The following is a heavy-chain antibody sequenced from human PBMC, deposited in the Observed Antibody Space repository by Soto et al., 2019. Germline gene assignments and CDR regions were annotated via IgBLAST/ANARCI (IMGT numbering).Heavy chain of an antibody. D-gene: IGHD4-17*01. V-gene: IGHV3-23*01. CDR1: GFTFSSYA. J-gene: IGHJ4*02. CDR2: ISGSGGST. Sequence: EVQLLESGGGLVQPGGSLRLSCAASGFTFSSYAMSWVRQAPGKGLEWVSAISGSGGSTYYADSVKGRFTISRDNSKNTLYLQMNSLRAEDTAVYYWAKDAPLYGDYVYYFDYWGQGTLVTVSS. CDR3: AKDAPLYGDYVYYFDY.